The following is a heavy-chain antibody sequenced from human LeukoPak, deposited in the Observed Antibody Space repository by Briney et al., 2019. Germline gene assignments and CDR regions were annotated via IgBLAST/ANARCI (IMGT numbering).Heavy chain of an antibody. D-gene: IGHD6-19*01. CDR3: ARESIAVAGAPFDY. J-gene: IGHJ4*02. Sequence: PGGSLRLSCAASGFTFSSYEMNWDRQAPGKGLERVSYISSGSTIYDADSVKGRFTISRDNAKNSLYLQMNSLRAEDTAVYYCARESIAVAGAPFDYWGQGTLVTVSS. V-gene: IGHV3-48*03. CDR1: GFTFSSYE. CDR2: ISSGSTI.